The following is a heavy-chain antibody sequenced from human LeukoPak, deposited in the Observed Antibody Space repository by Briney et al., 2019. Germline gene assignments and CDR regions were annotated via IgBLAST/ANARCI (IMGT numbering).Heavy chain of an antibody. D-gene: IGHD6-6*01. CDR1: GYSFTSYW. Sequence: GESLKISCRGSGYSFTSYWIGWVRQMPGKGREWRVIIFPGDSDTRYSPSLQGHITISADKSISTAYRQWSSLKASDTAMYYCARWIAARHNWFDPWGQGTLVTVSS. CDR2: IFPGDSDT. CDR3: ARWIAARHNWFDP. J-gene: IGHJ5*02. V-gene: IGHV5-51*01.